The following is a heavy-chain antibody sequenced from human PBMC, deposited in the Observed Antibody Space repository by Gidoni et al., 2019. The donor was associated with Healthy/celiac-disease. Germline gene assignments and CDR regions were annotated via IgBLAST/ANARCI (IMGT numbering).Heavy chain of an antibody. D-gene: IGHD2-15*01. CDR1: GFPFSSYA. Sequence: EVQLLESGGGLVQPGGSLRLSCAASGFPFSSYAMSWVRQAPGKGLEWVSAISGSGGSTYYADSVKGRFTISRDNSKNTLYLQMNSLRAEDTAVYYCAKDLQVLVVGYGMDVWGQGTTVTVSS. CDR2: ISGSGGST. J-gene: IGHJ6*02. CDR3: AKDLQVLVVGYGMDV. V-gene: IGHV3-23*01.